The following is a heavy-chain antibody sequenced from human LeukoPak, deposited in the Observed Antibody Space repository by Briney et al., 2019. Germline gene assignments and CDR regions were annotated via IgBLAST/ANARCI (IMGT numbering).Heavy chain of an antibody. D-gene: IGHD5-12*01. CDR3: AREGRVSGYDFDC. J-gene: IGHJ4*02. CDR2: INSDGSSI. Sequence: GGSLRLSCAASGFTFSSYWMHWVRQAPGKELVWVSRINSDGSSITYADSVKGRFTISRDNAKNTLYLQMNSLRVEDTAVYYCAREGRVSGYDFDCWGQGTLVTVSS. V-gene: IGHV3-74*03. CDR1: GFTFSSYW.